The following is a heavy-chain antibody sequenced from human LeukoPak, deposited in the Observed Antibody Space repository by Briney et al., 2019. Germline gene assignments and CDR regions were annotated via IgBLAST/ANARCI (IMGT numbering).Heavy chain of an antibody. CDR1: GFTFSNYG. CDR3: AKSCLDTYCDTLTGSDY. Sequence: GGSLRLSCAASGFTFSNYGMHWVRQAPGKGLEWVAIISYDGSNKYYADSVKGRFTISRDNSKNTLYLQMNSLRAEDTAVYYCAKSCLDTYCDTLTGSDYWGQGTLVTVSS. D-gene: IGHD3-9*01. J-gene: IGHJ4*02. V-gene: IGHV3-30*18. CDR2: ISYDGSNK.